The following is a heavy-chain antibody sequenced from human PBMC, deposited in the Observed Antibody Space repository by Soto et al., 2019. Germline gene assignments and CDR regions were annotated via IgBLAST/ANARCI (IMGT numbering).Heavy chain of an antibody. CDR2: IYNRGST. J-gene: IGHJ4*02. CDR3: ARAPVGLDTISDFDY. Sequence: PSAPLSLTCTVSGVSVSSLGFHWACLRRRPGTGLEWIGYIYNRGSTYYRPSLESRMHMSLDATGTHYSLRLTSVTAADTAVYFCARAPVGLDTISDFDYWGQGKLVTVSS. CDR1: GVSVSSLGFH. V-gene: IGHV4-30-4*01. D-gene: IGHD3-3*01.